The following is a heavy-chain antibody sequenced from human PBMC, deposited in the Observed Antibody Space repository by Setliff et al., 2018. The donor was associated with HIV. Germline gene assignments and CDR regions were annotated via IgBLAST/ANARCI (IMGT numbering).Heavy chain of an antibody. D-gene: IGHD3-22*01. CDR1: GATFNTHA. CDR3: ARHYFDSNSYYRPPFDS. J-gene: IGHJ5*01. V-gene: IGHV1-69*10. Sequence: ASVKVSCKASGATFNTHAFSWVRQAPGQGLEWMGGIIPVRGLANYARNFRGRVTITADTSTNTAYLEVVSLRSEDTAIYYCARHYFDSNSYYRPPFDSWGQGTPVTVSS. CDR2: IIPVRGLA.